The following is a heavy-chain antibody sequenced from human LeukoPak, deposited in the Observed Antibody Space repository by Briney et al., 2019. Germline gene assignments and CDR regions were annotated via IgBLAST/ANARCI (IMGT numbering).Heavy chain of an antibody. D-gene: IGHD3-22*01. Sequence: ASVKVSCKVSGYTLTELSMHWVRQAPGKGLEWMGGFDPEDGETIYAQKFQGRVTMTEDTSTDTAYMELSSLRSEDTAVYYCATDRGHYDSSGYCHWGQGTLVTVSS. CDR2: FDPEDGET. CDR1: GYTLTELS. V-gene: IGHV1-24*01. CDR3: ATDRGHYDSSGYCH. J-gene: IGHJ4*02.